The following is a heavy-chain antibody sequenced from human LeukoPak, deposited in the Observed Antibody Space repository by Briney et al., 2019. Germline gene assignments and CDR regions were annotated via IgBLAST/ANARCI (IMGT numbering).Heavy chain of an antibody. J-gene: IGHJ4*02. CDR2: ISGSGGST. Sequence: GGSLRLSCAASGFTFSSYAMSWVRQAPGKGLEWVSAISGSGGSTYYADSVKGRFTISRDNFKNTLYLQMNGLRAEDTAVYYCAKAGPDYGDYDAFGYWGQGTLVTVSS. V-gene: IGHV3-23*01. CDR3: AKAGPDYGDYDAFGY. D-gene: IGHD4-17*01. CDR1: GFTFSSYA.